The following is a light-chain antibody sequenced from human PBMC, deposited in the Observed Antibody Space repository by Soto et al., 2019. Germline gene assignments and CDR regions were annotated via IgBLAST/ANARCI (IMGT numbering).Light chain of an antibody. CDR2: DVS. V-gene: IGLV2-14*03. Sequence: QSALTQPASVSGSPGQSITISCTGTNSDVVVYNYVSWYQHLPDKAPKLIIYDVSNRPSGVSNRFSGSKSGNTASLTISGXXXXXXXXYYCSSYSRTSSVFGTGTKVTVL. CDR1: NSDVVVYNY. J-gene: IGLJ1*01. CDR3: SSYSRTSSV.